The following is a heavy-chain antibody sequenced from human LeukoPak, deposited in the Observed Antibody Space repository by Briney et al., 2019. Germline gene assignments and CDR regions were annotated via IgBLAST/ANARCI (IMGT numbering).Heavy chain of an antibody. CDR1: GFTFSAYG. Sequence: GGSLRLSCAASGFTFSAYGFHWARQAPGKGLEWVAVIWYDGSRTYYVDSVKGRFTISRDDSKNTLYLQMSSLRAEDTAVYYCARDLCSTSSCYDYWGQGTLVTVSS. J-gene: IGHJ4*02. V-gene: IGHV3-33*01. D-gene: IGHD2-15*01. CDR2: IWYDGSRT. CDR3: ARDLCSTSSCYDY.